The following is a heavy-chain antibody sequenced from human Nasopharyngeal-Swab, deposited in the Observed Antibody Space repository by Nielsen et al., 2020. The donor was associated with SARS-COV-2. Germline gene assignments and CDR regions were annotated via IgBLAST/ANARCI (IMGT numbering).Heavy chain of an antibody. Sequence: SETLSLTCTVSGGSISSGSYYWSWIRQPAGKGLEWIGRIYTSGSTNYNPSLKSRVTISVDTSKNQFSLKLSSVTAADTAVYYCARDLAYCSSTSCHISGSYYYYYMDVWGKGTTVTVSS. CDR2: IYTSGST. CDR1: GGSISSGSYY. J-gene: IGHJ6*03. V-gene: IGHV4-61*02. CDR3: ARDLAYCSSTSCHISGSYYYYYMDV. D-gene: IGHD2-2*01.